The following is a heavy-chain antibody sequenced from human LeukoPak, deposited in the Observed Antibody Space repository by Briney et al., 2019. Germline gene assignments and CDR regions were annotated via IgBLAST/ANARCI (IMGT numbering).Heavy chain of an antibody. CDR2: IWYDGSNK. CDR3: GKLFYSSGMYHFDY. Sequence: PGRSLRLSCAASGFTFSSYGIHWVRQAPGKGLEWVAVIWYDGSNKYYADSVKGRFTISRDNSKNTLYLQMNSLRVEDTAVFYCGKLFYSSGMYHFDYWGQGTLVTVSS. D-gene: IGHD3-10*01. V-gene: IGHV3-33*06. CDR1: GFTFSSYG. J-gene: IGHJ4*02.